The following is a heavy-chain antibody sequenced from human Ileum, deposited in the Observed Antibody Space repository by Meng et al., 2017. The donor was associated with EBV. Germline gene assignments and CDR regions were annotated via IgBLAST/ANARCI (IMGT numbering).Heavy chain of an antibody. J-gene: IGHJ5*02. CDR1: GGSISGCGNY. CDR3: ARRGGYDILTPVGWFDP. Sequence: VELQESRPGLVRPSKTLSLTCAVSGGSISGCGNYWNWIRQPPWKGLEWIGYKYHSGSTYYNPSLKSRVTMSVDTSRNQFSLKLSSVTAADTAGYYCARRGGYDILTPVGWFDPWGQGTLVTVSS. CDR2: KYHSGST. D-gene: IGHD3-9*01. V-gene: IGHV4-30-4*01.